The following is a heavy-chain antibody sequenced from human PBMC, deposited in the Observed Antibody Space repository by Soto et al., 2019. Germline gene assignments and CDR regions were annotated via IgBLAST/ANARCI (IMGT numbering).Heavy chain of an antibody. D-gene: IGHD5-12*01. CDR2: IYYSGST. V-gene: IGHV4-59*01. CDR1: GGSLSSYY. Sequence: SDTLSLTCTVSGGSLSSYYWSWIRQPPGKGLEWIGYIYYSGSTNYNPSLKSRVTISVDTSKNQFSLKLSSVTAADTAVYYCARAYGGYADYWGQGALVTVSS. J-gene: IGHJ4*02. CDR3: ARAYGGYADY.